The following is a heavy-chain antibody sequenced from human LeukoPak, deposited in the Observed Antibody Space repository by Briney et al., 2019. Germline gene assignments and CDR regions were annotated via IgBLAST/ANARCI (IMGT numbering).Heavy chain of an antibody. Sequence: PGGSLRLSCAASGFTFSSYWMSWVRQAPGKGLEWVANIKQDGSEKYYVDSVKGRFTISRDNAKNSLYLQMNSLRAEDTAVYYCARRYGSGSSGTFDYWGQGTLVTVSS. CDR2: IKQDGSEK. J-gene: IGHJ4*02. D-gene: IGHD3-10*01. CDR3: ARRYGSGSSGTFDY. CDR1: GFTFSSYW. V-gene: IGHV3-7*01.